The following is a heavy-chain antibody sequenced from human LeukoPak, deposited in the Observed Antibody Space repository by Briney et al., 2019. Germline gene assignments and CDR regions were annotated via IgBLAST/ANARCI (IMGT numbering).Heavy chain of an antibody. CDR1: GFTFSSYG. Sequence: GGSLRLSSAASGFTFSSYGMHWVRQAPGKGLEWVAVISYDGSNKYYADSVKGRFTISRDNSKNTLYLQMNSLRAEDTAVYYCAKDSRPILRFHYYYGMDVWGQGTTVTVSS. CDR3: AKDSRPILRFHYYYGMDV. J-gene: IGHJ6*02. D-gene: IGHD3-3*01. CDR2: ISYDGSNK. V-gene: IGHV3-30*18.